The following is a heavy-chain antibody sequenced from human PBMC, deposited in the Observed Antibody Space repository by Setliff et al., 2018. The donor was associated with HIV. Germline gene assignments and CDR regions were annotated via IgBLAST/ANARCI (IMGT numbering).Heavy chain of an antibody. Sequence: ASVKVSCKASGYTFTSYGISWVRQAPGQGLEWMGWISAYNGNTNYAQKLQGRVTVTRDTSINTVYLEVNGLKSDDTAVYYCARDYIHVFDIWGQGTMVTVSS. CDR3: ARDYIHVFDI. J-gene: IGHJ3*02. V-gene: IGHV1-18*01. CDR1: GYTFTSYG. CDR2: ISAYNGNT.